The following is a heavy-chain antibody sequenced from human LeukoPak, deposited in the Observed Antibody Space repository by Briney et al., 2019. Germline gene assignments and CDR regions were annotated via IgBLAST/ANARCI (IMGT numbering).Heavy chain of an antibody. CDR2: ISGSGGST. V-gene: IGHV3-23*01. CDR1: GFPFSSYA. D-gene: IGHD4-11*01. CDR3: ARDTVFGDPRGYYYYGMDV. J-gene: IGHJ6*02. Sequence: GSLRLSCAASGFPFSSYAMSWVRPAPGKGLEWVSAISGSGGSTYYADSVKGRFTISRDNSKNTLYLQMNSLRAEDTAVYYCARDTVFGDPRGYYYYGMDVWGQGTTVTVSS.